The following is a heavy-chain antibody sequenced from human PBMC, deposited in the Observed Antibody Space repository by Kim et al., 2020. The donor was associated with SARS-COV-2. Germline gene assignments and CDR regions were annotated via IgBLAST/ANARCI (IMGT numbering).Heavy chain of an antibody. D-gene: IGHD3-10*01. J-gene: IGHJ4*02. CDR2: IWYDGSNK. V-gene: IGHV3-33*01. Sequence: GGSLRLSCAASGFTFSSYGMHWVRQAPGKGLEWVAVIWYDGSNKYYADSVKGRFTISRDNSKNTLYLQMNSLRAEDTAVYYCARSSLLWFGEPLDYWGQGTLVTVSS. CDR3: ARSSLLWFGEPLDY. CDR1: GFTFSSYG.